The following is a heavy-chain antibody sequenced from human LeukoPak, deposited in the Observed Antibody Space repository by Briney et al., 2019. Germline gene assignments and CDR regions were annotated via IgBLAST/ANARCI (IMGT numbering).Heavy chain of an antibody. J-gene: IGHJ4*02. V-gene: IGHV3-30-3*01. CDR2: VSYDGANK. CDR1: GFSVRSYA. Sequence: GGSLRLSCAASGFSVRSYAFHWVRQAPGKGLEWVALVSYDGANKYYADSVKGRFTISRDNSKNTLYLQMNSLRAEDTAVYYCETDSGPLNYWGQGTLVTVSS. CDR3: ETDSGPLNY. D-gene: IGHD5-12*01.